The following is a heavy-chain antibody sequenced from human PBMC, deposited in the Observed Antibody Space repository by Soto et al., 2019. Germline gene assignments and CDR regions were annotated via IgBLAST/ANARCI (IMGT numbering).Heavy chain of an antibody. D-gene: IGHD3-10*01. CDR3: AREGPSMVRGTKH. V-gene: IGHV1-18*01. CDR2: ISAYNGNT. J-gene: IGHJ1*01. Sequence: WASVKVSCKASGGSFSSYGISWGRKAPGQGLEWMGWISAYNGNTNYAQKLQGRVTMTTDTSTSTAYMELRSLRSDDTAVYYCAREGPSMVRGTKHRGQGTLVTDSS. CDR1: GGSFSSYG.